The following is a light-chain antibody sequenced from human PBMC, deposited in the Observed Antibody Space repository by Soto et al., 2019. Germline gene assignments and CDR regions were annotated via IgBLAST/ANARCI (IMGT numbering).Light chain of an antibody. Sequence: PGQRVTISCTGATFDVHWYQQLPESAPKLLIFKNSNRPAGVPDRFSGSKSGTSASLTITGLQAGDEADYYCQSYDGSLSDYVFGPGTKVTVL. CDR3: QSYDGSLSDYV. V-gene: IGLV1-40*01. J-gene: IGLJ1*01. CDR2: KNS. CDR1: TFD.